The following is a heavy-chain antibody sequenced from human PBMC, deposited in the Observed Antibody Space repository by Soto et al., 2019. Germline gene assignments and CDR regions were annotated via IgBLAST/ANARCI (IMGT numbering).Heavy chain of an antibody. J-gene: IGHJ6*02. CDR1: GGTFSSYA. D-gene: IGHD2-21*02. Sequence: QVQLVQSGAEVKKPGSSVKVSCKASGGTFSSYAISWVRQAPGQGLEWMGGIIPIFGTANYAQKFQGRVTIIADESTSTAYMELSSLRSEDTAVYYCARDPTLRYCGGDCYGWAYYYYGMDVWGQGTTVTVSS. CDR3: ARDPTLRYCGGDCYGWAYYYYGMDV. V-gene: IGHV1-69*01. CDR2: IIPIFGTA.